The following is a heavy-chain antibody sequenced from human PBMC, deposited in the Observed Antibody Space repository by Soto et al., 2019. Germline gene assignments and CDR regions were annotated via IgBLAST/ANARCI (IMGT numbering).Heavy chain of an antibody. CDR1: GGSFDDFY. CDR2: VSHDGGT. D-gene: IGHD3-10*01. CDR3: ARGQLVWYGDLTPYYRDMDV. V-gene: IGHV4-34*01. J-gene: IGHJ6*02. Sequence: SETLSLTCAFYGGSFDDFYWSWVRQSPGKGLEWIGEVSHDGGTNYSPSLASRISISADTSKNQFSLHLKSVTAADTGLYYCARGQLVWYGDLTPYYRDMDVWGQGTTVTVSS.